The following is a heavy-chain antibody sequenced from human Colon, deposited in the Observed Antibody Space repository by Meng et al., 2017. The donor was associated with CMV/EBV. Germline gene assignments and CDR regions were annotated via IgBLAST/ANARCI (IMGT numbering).Heavy chain of an antibody. CDR1: GLSFSTYS. CDR2: ISSGSSDI. CDR3: ASYTWTQLCI. D-gene: IGHD5-18*01. J-gene: IGHJ4*02. V-gene: IGHV3-21*01. Sequence: GESLKISCAASGLSFSTYSMNWVRQAPGKGLEWVSSISSGSSDIYYADSVKGRFTISRDNAKNSLYLQMDSLRAEDTAVYYCASYTWTQLCIWGQGTLVTVSS.